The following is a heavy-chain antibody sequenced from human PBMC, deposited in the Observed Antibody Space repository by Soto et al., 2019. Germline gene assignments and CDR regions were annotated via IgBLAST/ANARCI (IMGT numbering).Heavy chain of an antibody. J-gene: IGHJ4*02. D-gene: IGHD1-1*01. V-gene: IGHV3-74*01. Sequence: LRLFCAASGFTFSMYWMHWVRQVPGKGPEWVSRINDDGISTNYADSVKGRFTISRDNAKNTLYLQMNALRVEDTAVYYCTRGPRSTSTGTGAFWGQGTLVTVSS. CDR1: GFTFSMYW. CDR2: INDDGIST. CDR3: TRGPRSTSTGTGAF.